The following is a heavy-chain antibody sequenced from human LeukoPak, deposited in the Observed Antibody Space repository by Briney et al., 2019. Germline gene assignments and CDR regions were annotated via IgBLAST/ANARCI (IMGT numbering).Heavy chain of an antibody. Sequence: SETPSPTRTVPGGSISSSSYYWGWVRQPPGKGLEWIGSIYYSGSTYYNPSLKSRVTISVDTSKNQFSLKLSSVTAADTAVYYCTHSSSSGGFDYWGQGTLVTVSS. CDR2: IYYSGST. V-gene: IGHV4-39*05. J-gene: IGHJ4*02. D-gene: IGHD6-6*01. CDR3: THSSSSGGFDY. CDR1: GGSISSSSYY.